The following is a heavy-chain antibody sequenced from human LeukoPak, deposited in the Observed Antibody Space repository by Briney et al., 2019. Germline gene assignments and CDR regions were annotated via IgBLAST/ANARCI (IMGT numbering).Heavy chain of an antibody. CDR3: ARKAPKKAWFDP. J-gene: IGHJ5*02. Sequence: PSETLSLTCSVSGGSNTSYYWSWIRQPPGKGLEWIGYSHPSGNSNYSPSLKSRVTISIDTSRNQFSLKQSSVPPADTAVYYCARKAPKKAWFDPWGQGTLVTVSS. CDR1: GGSNTSYY. V-gene: IGHV4-4*09. CDR2: SHPSGNS.